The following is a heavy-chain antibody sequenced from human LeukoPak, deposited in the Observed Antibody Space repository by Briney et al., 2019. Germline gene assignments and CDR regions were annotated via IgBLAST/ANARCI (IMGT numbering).Heavy chain of an antibody. CDR2: IYTSGST. V-gene: IGHV4-61*02. CDR1: GGSISSGSYY. J-gene: IGHJ4*02. CDR3: ARDLIEQWLVPSDY. D-gene: IGHD6-19*01. Sequence: SETLSLTCTVSGGSISSGSYYWSWIRQPAGKGLEWIARIYTSGSTNYNPSLKSRVTISVDTSKNQFSLKLSSVTAADTAVYYCARDLIEQWLVPSDYWGQGTLVTVSS.